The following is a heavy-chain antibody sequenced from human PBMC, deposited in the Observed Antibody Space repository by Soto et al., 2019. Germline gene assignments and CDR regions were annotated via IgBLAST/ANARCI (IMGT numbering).Heavy chain of an antibody. CDR1: GFTFSSYT. J-gene: IGHJ4*02. CDR2: ISSSRSTI. Sequence: PGGSLRLSCAASGFTFSSYTMNWVRQAPGKGLEWVSHISSSRSTIYYADSVKGRFTISRDNAKNTLYLQMNSLRAEDTAVYYCALTFGGVIVNPTYFDYWGQGTLVTVSS. D-gene: IGHD3-16*02. CDR3: ALTFGGVIVNPTYFDY. V-gene: IGHV3-48*01.